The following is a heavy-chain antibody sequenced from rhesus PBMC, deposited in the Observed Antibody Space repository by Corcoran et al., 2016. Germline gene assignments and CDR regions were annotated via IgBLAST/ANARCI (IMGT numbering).Heavy chain of an antibody. J-gene: IGHJ4*01. Sequence: QVQLQESGPGLVKPSETLSLTCSVSGGSISSGYYWSWIRQPPGNGLEWIGNIDGNFAGPNYNPSLKSRVTISKDTSKNQFALKLSSVTAADTAVYYCARRGYSGSWNPFDYWGQGVLVTVSS. CDR2: IDGNFAGP. D-gene: IGHD6-25*01. CDR1: GGSISSGYY. CDR3: ARRGYSGSWNPFDY. V-gene: IGHV4-81*01.